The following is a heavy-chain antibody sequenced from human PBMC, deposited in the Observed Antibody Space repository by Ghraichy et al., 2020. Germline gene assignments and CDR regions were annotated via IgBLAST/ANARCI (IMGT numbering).Heavy chain of an antibody. Sequence: GESLNISCKGSGYSFTSYWIGWVRQMPGQRLEWMGWINAGNGNTKYSQKFQGRVTITRDTSASTAYMELSSLRSEDTAVYYCAREDDSGPLDYWGQGTLVTVSS. CDR3: AREDDSGPLDY. V-gene: IGHV1-3*01. J-gene: IGHJ4*02. CDR2: INAGNGNT. D-gene: IGHD3-22*01. CDR1: GYSFTSYW.